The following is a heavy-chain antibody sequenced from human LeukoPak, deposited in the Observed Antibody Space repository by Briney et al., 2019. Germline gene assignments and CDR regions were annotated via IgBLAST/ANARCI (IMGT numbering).Heavy chain of an antibody. V-gene: IGHV3-23*01. CDR2: ISGSGGST. D-gene: IGHD5-18*01. J-gene: IGHJ4*02. CDR3: AKPPSLQLWFPEDPRGPYYFDY. CDR1: GFTFSGYA. Sequence: PGGSLRLSCAASGFTFSGYAMSWVRQAPGKGLEWVSAISGSGGSTYYADSVKGRFTISRDNSKNTLYLQMNSLRAEDTAVYYCAKPPSLQLWFPEDPRGPYYFDYWGQGTLVTVSS.